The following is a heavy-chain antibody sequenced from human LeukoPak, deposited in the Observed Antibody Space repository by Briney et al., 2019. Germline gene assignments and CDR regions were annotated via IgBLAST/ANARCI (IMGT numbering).Heavy chain of an antibody. Sequence: GGSLRLSCVASGFTFSAAWMTWVRQAPGKGLECVGRIKSRTDGGTTDYATPVKGRFAISRDDSKNTPYLQMNSLKIEDTGVYHCTTVGSSWGFDYWGQGTLVTVSS. CDR2: IKSRTDGGTT. CDR3: TTVGSSWGFDY. V-gene: IGHV3-15*01. J-gene: IGHJ4*02. D-gene: IGHD6-13*01. CDR1: GFTFSAAW.